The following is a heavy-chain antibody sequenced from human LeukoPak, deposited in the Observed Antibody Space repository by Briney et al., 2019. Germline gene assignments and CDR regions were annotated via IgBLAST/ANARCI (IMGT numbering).Heavy chain of an antibody. CDR1: GGSISSYY. D-gene: IGHD5-18*01. J-gene: IGHJ3*02. CDR3: ARAGYSYGLRANAFDI. V-gene: IGHV4-59*01. Sequence: SETLSLTCTVSGGSISSYYWSWLRQPPGKGLEWFGYIYYSGSTNYNPSLKSRVTISVDTSKNQFSLKLSSVTAADTAVYYCARAGYSYGLRANAFDIWGQGTMVTVSS. CDR2: IYYSGST.